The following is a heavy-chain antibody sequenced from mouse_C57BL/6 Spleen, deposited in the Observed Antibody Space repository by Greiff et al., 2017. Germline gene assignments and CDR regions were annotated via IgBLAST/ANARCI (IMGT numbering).Heavy chain of an antibody. D-gene: IGHD2-3*01. CDR3: TYDLDY. Sequence: DVQLQESGGGLVQPGGSMKLSCVASGFTFSNYWMNWVRQSPEKGLEWVAQIRLKSDNYATHYAESVKGRFTISRDDSKSSVYLQMNNLRAEDTGIYYCTYDLDYWGQGTTLTVSS. CDR2: IRLKSDNYAT. CDR1: GFTFSNYW. J-gene: IGHJ2*01. V-gene: IGHV6-3*01.